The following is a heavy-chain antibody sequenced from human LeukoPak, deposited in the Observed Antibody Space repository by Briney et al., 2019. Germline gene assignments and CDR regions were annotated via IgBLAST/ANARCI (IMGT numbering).Heavy chain of an antibody. V-gene: IGHV4-39*01. CDR3: ARHSKTEVRPPLLEVRDYFDY. CDR1: GGSISSSSYY. J-gene: IGHJ4*02. CDR2: IYYSGST. Sequence: KPSETLSLTCTVSGGSISSSSYYWGWIRQPPGKGLEWIGSIYYSGSTYYNPSLKSRVTISVDTSKNQFSLKLSSVTAADTAVYYCARHSKTEVRPPLLEVRDYFDYWGQGTLVTVSS. D-gene: IGHD3-3*01.